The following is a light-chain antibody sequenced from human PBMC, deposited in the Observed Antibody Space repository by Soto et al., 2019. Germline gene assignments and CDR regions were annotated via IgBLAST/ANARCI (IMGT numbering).Light chain of an antibody. V-gene: IGLV2-23*01. CDR2: EGI. Sequence: QTALTQPASVSGTPGQSITISCSGTSSNIGGYNVVSWYQQHPGKAPKAIVYEGIKRPSGVSDRFSGSTSGSTASLTISGLQAEDEAEYYCCSYVGATTYVFGSGTKVTVL. J-gene: IGLJ1*01. CDR3: CSYVGATTYV. CDR1: SSNIGGYNV.